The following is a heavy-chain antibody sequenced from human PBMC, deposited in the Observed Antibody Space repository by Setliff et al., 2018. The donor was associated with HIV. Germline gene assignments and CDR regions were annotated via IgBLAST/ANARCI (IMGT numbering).Heavy chain of an antibody. J-gene: IGHJ4*02. CDR3: AKDGGYSAGGN. CDR1: GFTFSSFA. D-gene: IGHD3-22*01. Sequence: GGSLRLSCAASGFTFSSFAMTWVRQAPGKGLEWVSIIYTDDSNTYYAESVKGRFTISRDNSKNTLYLQMNSLRAEDTAVYYCAKDGGYSAGGNWGPGTLVTVSS. CDR2: IYTDDSNT. V-gene: IGHV3-23*03.